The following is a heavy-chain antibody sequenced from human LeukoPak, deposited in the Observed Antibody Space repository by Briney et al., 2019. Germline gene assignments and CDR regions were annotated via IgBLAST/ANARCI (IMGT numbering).Heavy chain of an antibody. CDR3: ARAYYYHYYMDV. V-gene: IGHV3-23*01. Sequence: SGGSLRVSCAASGFTFSTYVMAWVRQAPGKGLEWVSGISVSGSGTYYADSVKGRFTISRDNSKNTLYLQMNSLRAEDTAVYYCARAYYYHYYMDVWGKGTMVTVSS. J-gene: IGHJ6*03. CDR2: ISVSGSGT. CDR1: GFTFSTYV.